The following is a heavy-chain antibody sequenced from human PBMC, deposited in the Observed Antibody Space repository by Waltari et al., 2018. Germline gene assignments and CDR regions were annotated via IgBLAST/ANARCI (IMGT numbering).Heavy chain of an antibody. CDR1: GGSISSYY. J-gene: IGHJ6*03. CDR2: IYYSGST. D-gene: IGHD2-15*01. CDR3: VGSQAHSYYYMDV. Sequence: QVQLQESGPGLVKPSETLSLTCTVSGGSISSYYWSWIRQPPGKGLEWIGYIYYSGSTNYNPSLKSRVTISVDTSKNQFSLKLSSVTAADTAVYYCVGSQAHSYYYMDVWGKGTTVTISS. V-gene: IGHV4-59*08.